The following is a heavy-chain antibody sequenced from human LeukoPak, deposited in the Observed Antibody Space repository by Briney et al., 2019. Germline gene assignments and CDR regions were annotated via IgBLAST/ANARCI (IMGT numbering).Heavy chain of an antibody. CDR1: GGTFSSYA. D-gene: IGHD5-18*01. Sequence: ASVKVSCKASGGTFSSYAISWVRQAPGQGLEWMGRIIPILGIANYAQKFQGRVTITADKSTSTAYMELSSLRSEDTAVYYCATGGDVDTAMVTAFDIWGQGTMVTVSS. V-gene: IGHV1-69*04. J-gene: IGHJ3*02. CDR2: IIPILGIA. CDR3: ATGGDVDTAMVTAFDI.